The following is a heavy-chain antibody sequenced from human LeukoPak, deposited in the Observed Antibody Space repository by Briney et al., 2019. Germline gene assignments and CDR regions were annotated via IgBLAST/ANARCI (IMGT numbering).Heavy chain of an antibody. CDR3: ANLGRIVGATHRFDAFDI. Sequence: GGSLRLSCAVSGFTVSSNYMSWVRQPPGKGLEWVSAISGSGGSTYYADSVKGRFTTSRDNSKNTLYLQMNSLRAEDTAVYYCANLGRIVGATHRFDAFDIWGQGTMVTVSS. CDR2: ISGSGGST. CDR1: GFTVSSNY. V-gene: IGHV3-23*01. D-gene: IGHD1-26*01. J-gene: IGHJ3*02.